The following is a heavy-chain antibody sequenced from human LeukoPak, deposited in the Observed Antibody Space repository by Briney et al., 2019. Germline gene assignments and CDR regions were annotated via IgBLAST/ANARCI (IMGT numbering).Heavy chain of an antibody. CDR2: SYTSGST. CDR1: GGSISSYY. CDR3: ARDGVYSSSWYYFDY. J-gene: IGHJ4*02. V-gene: IGHV4-4*07. Sequence: PSETLSLTCTVSGGSISSYYWSWIRQPPGKGLEWIGRSYTSGSTNYNPSLKSRVTISVDTSKNQFSLALSSVTAADTAVYYCARDGVYSSSWYYFDYWGQGTLVTVSS. D-gene: IGHD6-13*01.